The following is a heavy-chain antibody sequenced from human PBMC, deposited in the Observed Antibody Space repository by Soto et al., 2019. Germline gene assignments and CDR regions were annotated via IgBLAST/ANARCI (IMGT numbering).Heavy chain of an antibody. D-gene: IGHD2-2*01. CDR2: IIPISGTA. V-gene: IGHV1-69*01. CDR3: ARSQGSSTSLEIYYYYYYGMDV. CDR1: GGTFSSYA. Sequence: QVQLVQSGAEVKKPGSSVKVSCKASGGTFSSYAISWVRQAPGQGLEWMGGIIPISGTANYAQKFQGRVTITADESTSTAYMELSSLRSEDTAVYYCARSQGSSTSLEIYYYYYYGMDVWGQGTTLTVSS. J-gene: IGHJ6*02.